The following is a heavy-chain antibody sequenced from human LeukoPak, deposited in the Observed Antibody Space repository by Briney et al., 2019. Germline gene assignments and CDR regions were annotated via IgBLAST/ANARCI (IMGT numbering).Heavy chain of an antibody. Sequence: GGSLRLSCAVSGFTFSSYSMNWVRQAPGQGLEWVSYISSSSSTIYYADSVKGRFTISRDNAKNSLYLQMNSLRAEDTAVYYCARRDDYVWGSYPNYFDYWGQGTLVTVSS. CDR1: GFTFSSYS. CDR3: ARRDDYVWGSYPNYFDY. V-gene: IGHV3-48*01. J-gene: IGHJ4*02. CDR2: ISSSSSTI. D-gene: IGHD3-16*02.